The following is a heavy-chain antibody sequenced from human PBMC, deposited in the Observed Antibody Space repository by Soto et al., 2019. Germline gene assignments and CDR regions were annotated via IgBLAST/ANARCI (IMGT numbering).Heavy chain of an antibody. J-gene: IGHJ3*02. D-gene: IGHD2-2*02. Sequence: QVQLVESGGALVKPGGSLRLSCAASGFTSWDYDMSWIRQAPGKGLEWVSYIFRSGNTMYNGEYVKGRFTIARDNAANSVFLQMISLRAEDTAVYYCVRDGRSSTSCNTGCAFDIWGQGTMVTVSS. V-gene: IGHV3-11*01. CDR1: GFTSWDYD. CDR3: VRDGRSSTSCNTGCAFDI. CDR2: IFRSGNTM.